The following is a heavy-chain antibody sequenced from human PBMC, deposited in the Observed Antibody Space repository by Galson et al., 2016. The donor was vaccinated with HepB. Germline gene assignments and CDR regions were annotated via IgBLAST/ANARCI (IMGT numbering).Heavy chain of an antibody. J-gene: IGHJ4*01. CDR1: NYSIRSGFD. D-gene: IGHD3-22*01. CDR2: ISHSGRT. CDR3: ARLFQVFYDDSGYYKRYYFDY. Sequence: SETLSLTCDVSNYSIRSGFDWAWIRQPPGKGLEWIGSISHSGRTSYNPSLKSPVTISIDTSKNQFSLNLSSVTAADTAVYYCARLFQVFYDDSGYYKRYYFDYWGRGTQVTVSS. V-gene: IGHV4-38-2*01.